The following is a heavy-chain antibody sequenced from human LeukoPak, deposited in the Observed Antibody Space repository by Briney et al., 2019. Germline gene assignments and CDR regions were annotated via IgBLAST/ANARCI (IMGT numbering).Heavy chain of an antibody. J-gene: IGHJ4*02. CDR2: IIPIFGTA. CDR3: ARESAIYDHYFDY. Sequence: SVKVSCTAFGGTFSSYAISWVRQAPGQGPEWMGGIIPIFGTANYAQKFQGRVTITADESTSTAYMELSSLRSEDTAVYYCARESAIYDHYFDYWGQGTLVTVSS. CDR1: GGTFSSYA. V-gene: IGHV1-69*13. D-gene: IGHD5/OR15-5a*01.